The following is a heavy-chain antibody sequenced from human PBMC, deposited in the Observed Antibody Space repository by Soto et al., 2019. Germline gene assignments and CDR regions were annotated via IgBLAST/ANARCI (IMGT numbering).Heavy chain of an antibody. V-gene: IGHV3-66*01. CDR3: AREGYYYDSSGYYNFDY. D-gene: IGHD3-22*01. Sequence: LRLSCAASGFTVSSNYMSWVRQAPVKGLEWVSVIYSGGSTYYADSVKGRFTISRDNSKNTLYLQMNSLRAEDTAVYYCAREGYYYDSSGYYNFDYWGQGTLVTVSS. CDR2: IYSGGST. CDR1: GFTVSSNY. J-gene: IGHJ4*02.